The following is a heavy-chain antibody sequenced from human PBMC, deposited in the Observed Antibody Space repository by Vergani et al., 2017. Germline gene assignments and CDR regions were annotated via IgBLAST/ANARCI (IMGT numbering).Heavy chain of an antibody. V-gene: IGHV1-18*01. J-gene: IGHJ4*02. D-gene: IGHD6-19*01. CDR1: VYPFSSYV. CDR2: ISAYLGNT. CDR3: ARALLVAGTRYYDY. Sequence: QVQLVQSGAEVKKPGASVHLSSMASVYPFSSYVISCVRQAPGQGLEWMGWISAYLGNTNSAQKLPGRVTMTTDTPTSTAYRELRSLRSDATAVDYCARALLVAGTRYYDYWGQGTLVTVSS.